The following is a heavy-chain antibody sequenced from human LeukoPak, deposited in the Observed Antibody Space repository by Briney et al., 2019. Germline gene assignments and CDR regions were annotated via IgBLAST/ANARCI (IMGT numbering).Heavy chain of an antibody. V-gene: IGHV4-34*01. Sequence: PSETLSLTCAVYGGSFSGYYWSWIRQPPGKGLEWIGEINHSGSTNYNPSLKSRVTISVDTSKNQSSLKLRSVTAADTAVYYCARDYCSGGSCFTLGYWGQGTLVTVSS. CDR3: ARDYCSGGSCFTLGY. D-gene: IGHD2-15*01. CDR1: GGSFSGYY. J-gene: IGHJ4*02. CDR2: INHSGST.